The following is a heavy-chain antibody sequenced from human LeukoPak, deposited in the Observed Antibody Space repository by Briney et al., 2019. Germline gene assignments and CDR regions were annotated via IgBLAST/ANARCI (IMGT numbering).Heavy chain of an antibody. V-gene: IGHV3-48*04. Sequence: GGSLRLSCAASGFTFSSYSMNWVRQAPGKGLEWVSSISSSSSTIYYADSVKGRFTISRDNAKNSLYLQMNSLRAEDTAVHYCARGGSSSWYFLRATDYWGQGTLVTVSS. D-gene: IGHD6-13*01. CDR1: GFTFSSYS. CDR2: ISSSSSTI. J-gene: IGHJ4*02. CDR3: ARGGSSSWYFLRATDY.